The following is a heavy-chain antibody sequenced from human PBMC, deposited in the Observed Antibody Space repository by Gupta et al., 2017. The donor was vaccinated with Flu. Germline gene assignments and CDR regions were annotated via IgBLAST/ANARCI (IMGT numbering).Heavy chain of an antibody. Sequence: QVQLQKSAPGLVKPSETLSLTCTVAGGSSSSYYWSWIRQPPGKGLEWIGYIYYSGSTNYNPALKSRVTISVDTAKNQFSQKMSSVTAADTAVYYRARSGYSYGIDYWGQGTLVAVYS. D-gene: IGHD5-18*01. CDR3: ARSGYSYGIDY. J-gene: IGHJ4*02. CDR1: GGSSSSYY. V-gene: IGHV4-59*01. CDR2: IYYSGST.